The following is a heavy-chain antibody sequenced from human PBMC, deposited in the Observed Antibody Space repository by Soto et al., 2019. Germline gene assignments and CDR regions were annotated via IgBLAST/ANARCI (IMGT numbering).Heavy chain of an antibody. J-gene: IGHJ6*02. CDR1: GGSISSYY. CDR3: ARDPGNVTNDFWSGYSYYYYGMDV. CDR2: IYYSGST. V-gene: IGHV4-59*01. D-gene: IGHD3-3*01. Sequence: KASETLSLTCTVSGGSISSYYWSWIRQPPGKGLEWIGYIYYSGSTNYNPSLKSRVTISVDTSKNQFSLKLSSVTAADTAVYYCARDPGNVTNDFWSGYSYYYYGMDVWGQGTTVTVSS.